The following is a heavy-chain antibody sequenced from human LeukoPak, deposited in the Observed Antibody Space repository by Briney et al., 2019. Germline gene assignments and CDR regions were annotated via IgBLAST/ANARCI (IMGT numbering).Heavy chain of an antibody. J-gene: IGHJ6*03. V-gene: IGHV3-23*01. CDR2: ISGSCGST. D-gene: IGHD3-10*01. CDR1: GFTFSSYG. CDR3: VRWYGGSGLENYYYYMDV. Sequence: GGSLRLSCAASGFTFSSYGMSWVRQAPGKGLEWVSAISGSCGSTYYADSVKGRFTISRDNSKNTLYLQMNSLRAEDTAVYYCVRWYGGSGLENYYYYMDVWGKGTTVTISS.